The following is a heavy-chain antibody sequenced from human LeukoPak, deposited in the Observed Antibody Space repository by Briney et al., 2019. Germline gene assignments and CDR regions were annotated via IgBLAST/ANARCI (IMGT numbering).Heavy chain of an antibody. Sequence: PSETLSLTCAVYGGSFSGYYWSWIRQPPGKGLEWIGEINHSGSTNYNPSLKSRVTISVDTSKNQFSLKLSSVTAADTAVYYCASTGGEYDSSGYYYDPFDYWGQGTPVTVSS. D-gene: IGHD3-22*01. CDR1: GGSFSGYY. V-gene: IGHV4-34*01. CDR2: INHSGST. CDR3: ASTGGEYDSSGYYYDPFDY. J-gene: IGHJ4*02.